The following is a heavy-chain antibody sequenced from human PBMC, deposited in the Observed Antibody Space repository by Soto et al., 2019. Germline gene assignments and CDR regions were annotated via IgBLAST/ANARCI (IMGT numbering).Heavy chain of an antibody. J-gene: IGHJ4*02. CDR2: ISYDGSNK. CDR1: GFTFSTYT. Sequence: GGSLRLSRAASGFTFSTYTMHWVRQAPGKGLEWVAVISYDGSNKYYADSVKGRFTISRDNAKNSLYLQMNSLRAEDTAVYYCARDHHRYSGYDYVDYWGQGTLVTVSS. V-gene: IGHV3-30*04. CDR3: ARDHHRYSGYDYVDY. D-gene: IGHD5-12*01.